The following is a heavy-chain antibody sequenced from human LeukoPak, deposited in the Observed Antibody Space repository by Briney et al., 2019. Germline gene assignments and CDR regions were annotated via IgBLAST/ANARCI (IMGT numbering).Heavy chain of an antibody. CDR2: IKQDGSDK. J-gene: IGHJ4*02. CDR3: ARGGSGSYSTFFDY. Sequence: GGSLRLSCAASGFTFSTYWMSWVRQAPGKGLEGVANIKQDGSDKYYVDSVKGRFTISRDNAKNSLYLQMNSLRAEDTAVYYCARGGSGSYSTFFDYWGQGALVTVSS. V-gene: IGHV3-7*03. D-gene: IGHD3-10*01. CDR1: GFTFSTYW.